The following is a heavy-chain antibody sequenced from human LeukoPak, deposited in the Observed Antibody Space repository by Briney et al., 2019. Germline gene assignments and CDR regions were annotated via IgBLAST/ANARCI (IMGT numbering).Heavy chain of an antibody. V-gene: IGHV4-4*07. CDR3: ARARSGRFDL. CDR2: IFTSGIT. CDR1: GGSISIYY. J-gene: IGHJ5*02. D-gene: IGHD1-26*01. Sequence: SETLSLTCTVSGGSISIYYWNWIRQPAGKGLEWIGRIFTSGITNYDPSLKSRVTMSVDTSKNQFSLQLNSVTPEDTAVYYCARARSGRFDLWGQGTLVTVSS.